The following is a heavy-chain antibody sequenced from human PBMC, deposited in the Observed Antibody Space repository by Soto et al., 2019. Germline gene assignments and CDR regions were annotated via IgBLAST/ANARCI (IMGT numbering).Heavy chain of an antibody. CDR3: ARALYYDILTGYYSPSYYYYGMDV. D-gene: IGHD3-9*01. CDR2: INPSGGST. J-gene: IGHJ6*02. CDR1: GYTFTSYY. V-gene: IGHV1-46*01. Sequence: ASVKVSCKASGYTFTSYYMHWVRQAPGQGLEWMGTINPSGGSTSYAQKFQGRVTMTRDTSTSTVYMELSSLRSEDTAVYYCARALYYDILTGYYSPSYYYYGMDVWGQGTTVTVSS.